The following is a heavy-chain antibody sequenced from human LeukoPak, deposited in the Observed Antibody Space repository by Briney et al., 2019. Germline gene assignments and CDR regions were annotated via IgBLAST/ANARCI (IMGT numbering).Heavy chain of an antibody. V-gene: IGHV3-15*01. CDR2: IKSKTDGWTI. D-gene: IGHD2-15*01. Sequence: PGGSLRLSCAASGFTFSNAWLSWVRQAPGKGLEWVGRIKSKTDGWTIDYAAPVKGLFRISRDDSRNTVFLQMNSLKTEDTAVYYCTTLGYCSGGSCYRSLFMDLWGKGTTVTVSS. CDR1: GFTFSNAW. J-gene: IGHJ6*03. CDR3: TTLGYCSGGSCYRSLFMDL.